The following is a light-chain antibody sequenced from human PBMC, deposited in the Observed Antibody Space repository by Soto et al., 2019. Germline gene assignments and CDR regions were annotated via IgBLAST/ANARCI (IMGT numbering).Light chain of an antibody. CDR3: QQYYSTLWK. CDR1: QSVLYSSNNKNY. V-gene: IGKV4-1*01. CDR2: WAS. J-gene: IGKJ1*01. Sequence: DIVMTQSPDSLAVSLGERATINCKSSQSVLYSSNNKNYLAWYQQKPGQPPKLLIYWASTRESGVPDRFSGSGSGTDFTLTISSLQAEDVAVYYCQQYYSTLWKFGQGTK.